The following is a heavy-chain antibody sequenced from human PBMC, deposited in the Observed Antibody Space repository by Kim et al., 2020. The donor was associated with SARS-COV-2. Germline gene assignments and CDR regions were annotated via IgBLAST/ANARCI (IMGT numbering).Heavy chain of an antibody. CDR3: ARGRRFTTIYYYGMDV. Sequence: SVKVSCKASGGTFSSYAISWVRQAPGQGLEWMGGIIPIFGTANYAQKFQGRVTITADESTSTAYMELSSLRSEDTAVYYCARGRRFTTIYYYGMDVWGQGTTVTVSS. CDR1: GGTFSSYA. CDR2: IIPIFGTA. D-gene: IGHD3-22*01. J-gene: IGHJ6*02. V-gene: IGHV1-69*13.